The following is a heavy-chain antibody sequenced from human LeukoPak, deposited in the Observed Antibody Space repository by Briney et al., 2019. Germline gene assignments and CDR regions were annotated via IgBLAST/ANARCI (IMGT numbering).Heavy chain of an antibody. CDR1: GFTVSNY. D-gene: IGHD3-22*01. V-gene: IGHV3-66*01. Sequence: PGGSLRLSCAASGFTVSNYMSWVRQAPGKGLEWVSVIYSGGGAYYPNSVKGRFTISRDNSKNTLYLQMNSLRVEDTAVYYCASTSRDGNGHYWEWGQGTLVTVSS. J-gene: IGHJ4*02. CDR3: ASTSRDGNGHYWE. CDR2: IYSGGGA.